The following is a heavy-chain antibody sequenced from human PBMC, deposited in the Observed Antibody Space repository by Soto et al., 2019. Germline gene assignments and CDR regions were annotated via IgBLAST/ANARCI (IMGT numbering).Heavy chain of an antibody. CDR3: ASKPNSHYSFDY. V-gene: IGHV4-28*01. D-gene: IGHD5-18*01. CDR2: IYQSGST. J-gene: IGHJ4*02. CDR1: GYSISSSHW. Sequence: QVQLQESGPGLVQPSDTLSLTCAVSGYSISSSHWWGWIRQPPGKGLEWIGYIYQSGSTYYNPSLKSRVTMSVDTSKNQFSLKLSSVTAVDTAVYYCASKPNSHYSFDYWGQGTLVTVSS.